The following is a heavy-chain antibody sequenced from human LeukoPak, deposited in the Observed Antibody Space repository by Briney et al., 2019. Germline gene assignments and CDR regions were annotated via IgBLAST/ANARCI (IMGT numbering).Heavy chain of an antibody. CDR3: ARRGRITMVRGVMNWFDP. V-gene: IGHV4-34*01. CDR1: GGSFSGYY. J-gene: IGHJ5*02. Sequence: SETLSLTCAVYGGSFSGYYWSWIRQPPGKGLEWIGEINHSGSTNYNPSLKSRVTISVDTSKNQFSLKLSSVTAADTAVYYCARRGRITMVRGVMNWFDPWGQGILVTVSS. CDR2: INHSGST. D-gene: IGHD3-10*01.